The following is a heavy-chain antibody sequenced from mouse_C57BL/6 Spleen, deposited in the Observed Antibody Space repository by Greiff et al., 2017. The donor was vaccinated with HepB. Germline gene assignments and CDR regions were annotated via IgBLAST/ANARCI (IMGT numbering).Heavy chain of an antibody. CDR1: GYTFTSYW. V-gene: IGHV1-50*01. Sequence: QVQLQQPGAELVKPGASVKLSCKASGYTFTSYWMQWVKQRPGQGLEWIGEIDPSDSYTNYNQKFKGKATLTVDTSSSTAYMQLSSLTSEDSAVYYCARRPINWGYFDVWGTGTTVTVSS. CDR2: IDPSDSYT. J-gene: IGHJ1*03. CDR3: ARRPINWGYFDV.